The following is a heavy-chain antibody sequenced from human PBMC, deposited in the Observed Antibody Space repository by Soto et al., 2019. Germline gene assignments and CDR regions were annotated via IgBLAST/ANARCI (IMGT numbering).Heavy chain of an antibody. J-gene: IGHJ4*02. V-gene: IGHV4-4*02. CDR2: IYHSGST. Sequence: PSETLSLTCAVSGGSISSSNWWSWVRQPPGKGLEWIGEIYHSGSTNYNPSLKSRVTISVDKSKNQFSLKLSSVTAADTAVYYCASSVMITFGGVIEDYWGQGTLVTVSS. CDR1: GGSISSSNW. D-gene: IGHD3-16*02. CDR3: ASSVMITFGGVIEDY.